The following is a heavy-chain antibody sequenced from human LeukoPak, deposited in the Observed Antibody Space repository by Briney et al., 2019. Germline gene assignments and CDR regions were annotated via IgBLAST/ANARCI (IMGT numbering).Heavy chain of an antibody. CDR1: EFEPTYFW. CDR3: ATFVGTVSGSYTVPGGLLV. D-gene: IGHD3-16*02. Sequence: PGGSLRLSCVALEFEPTYFWMTWVRRAPGKGLEWVANINPDGSEIFYLDSVRGRFTISRDNAKKSLYLQMNSLRAEDTAVYYCATFVGTVSGSYTVPGGLLVWGKGTTVSVSS. CDR2: INPDGSEI. V-gene: IGHV3-7*01. J-gene: IGHJ6*04.